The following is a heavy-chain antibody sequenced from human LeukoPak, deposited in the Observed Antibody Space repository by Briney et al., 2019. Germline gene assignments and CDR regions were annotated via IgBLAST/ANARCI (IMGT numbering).Heavy chain of an antibody. CDR3: ARGYSSPDY. D-gene: IGHD6-13*01. CDR2: IYNDGST. J-gene: IGHJ4*02. CDR1: GFTFSSYG. V-gene: IGHV3-66*01. Sequence: PGGSLRLSCAASGFTFSSYGMHWVRQAPGKGLEWVSVIYNDGSTFYADSVRGRFTVSRDNSKNTLYLQMNSLRAEDTAVYYCARGYSSPDYWGQGTLVTVSS.